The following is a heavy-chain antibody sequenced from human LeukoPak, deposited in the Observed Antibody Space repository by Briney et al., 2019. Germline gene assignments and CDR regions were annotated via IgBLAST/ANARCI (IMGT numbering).Heavy chain of an antibody. D-gene: IGHD3-16*01. CDR2: ISYDGSNE. CDR3: VTDLHGINWYVY. V-gene: IGHV3-30*04. J-gene: IGHJ4*02. CDR1: GFTFSSYV. Sequence: GGSLRLSCAASGFTFSSYVMHWVRQAPGKGLEWVAIISYDGSNEYYADSVKGRFSISRDNSKNTLFLQMNNLRTDDTSMYYCVTDLHGINWYVYWGQGTLVTVSS.